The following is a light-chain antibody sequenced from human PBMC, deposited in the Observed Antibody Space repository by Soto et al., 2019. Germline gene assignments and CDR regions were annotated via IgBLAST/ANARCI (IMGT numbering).Light chain of an antibody. CDR3: CSYAGSRPWV. CDR1: SSDVGSYNL. J-gene: IGLJ3*02. CDR2: EVS. V-gene: IGLV2-23*02. Sequence: QSVLTQPASVSGSPGQSITISCTGTSSDVGSYNLVSWYQQHPGKAPKLMIYEVSKRPSGVSNRFSGSKSGNTASLTISGLQAEDEADYYCCSYAGSRPWVFGGGTQLTVL.